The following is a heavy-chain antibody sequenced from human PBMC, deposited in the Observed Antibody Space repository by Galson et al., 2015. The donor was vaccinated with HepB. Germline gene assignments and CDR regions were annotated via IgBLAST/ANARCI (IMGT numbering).Heavy chain of an antibody. CDR3: ARFPMVRGVITQYYFDY. CDR2: IIPMFGTT. CDR1: EDTFSSFA. Sequence: SVKVSCKASEDTFSSFAISWVRQAPGQGLEWMGGIIPMFGTTNYAQKFQGRITITADESTRTAYMTLSSLRSEDTAVYYCARFPMVRGVITQYYFDYWGQGTLVTVSS. V-gene: IGHV1-69*13. D-gene: IGHD3-10*01. J-gene: IGHJ4*02.